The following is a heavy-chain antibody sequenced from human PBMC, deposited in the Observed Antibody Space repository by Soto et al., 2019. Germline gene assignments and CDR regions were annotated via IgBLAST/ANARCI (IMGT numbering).Heavy chain of an antibody. D-gene: IGHD2-15*01. J-gene: IGHJ4*02. CDR2: ISYDGSNK. V-gene: IGHV3-30*18. CDR1: GFTFSSYG. Sequence: QVQLVESGGGVVQPGRSLRLSCAASGFTFSSYGMHWVRQAPGKGLEWVAVISYDGSNKYYADSVKGRFTISRDNSKNTLYLQMNSLRAEDPVVYYCAKDPALVVVVVAAPDYWGQGTLVTVSS. CDR3: AKDPALVVVVVAAPDY.